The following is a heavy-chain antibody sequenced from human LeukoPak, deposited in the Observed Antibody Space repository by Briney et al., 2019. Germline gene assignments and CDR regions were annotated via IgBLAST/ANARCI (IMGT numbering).Heavy chain of an antibody. Sequence: PGGSLRLSCAASGFTVSSNYMSWVRQAPGKGLEWVSVIYSGGSTYYADSMKGRFTISRDISKNTLYLQMNSLRAEDTAIYYCAAGRFWSGYYDCWGQGTLVTVSS. J-gene: IGHJ4*02. CDR2: IYSGGST. CDR1: GFTVSSNY. D-gene: IGHD3-3*01. CDR3: AAGRFWSGYYDC. V-gene: IGHV3-53*01.